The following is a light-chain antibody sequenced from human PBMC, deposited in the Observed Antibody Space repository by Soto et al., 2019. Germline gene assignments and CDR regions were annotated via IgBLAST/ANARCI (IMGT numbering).Light chain of an antibody. Sequence: DLQMTQSPSSLSASLGDRVTITCRASQDIRNDLGWYQQKPGRAPKRQFSLASRLQDGVPSRFNGSISGTEFTLTISRLQPEDFATYYCLHHNTYPLTFGGGPKVEL. V-gene: IGKV1-17*01. CDR3: LHHNTYPLT. CDR1: QDIRND. CDR2: LAS. J-gene: IGKJ4*01.